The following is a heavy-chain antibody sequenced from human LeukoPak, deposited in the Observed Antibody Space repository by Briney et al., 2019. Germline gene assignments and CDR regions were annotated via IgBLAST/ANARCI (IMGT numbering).Heavy chain of an antibody. Sequence: GGSLRLSCAASGFIFSNYWMSWVRQAPGTGLEWVANIKQDGSEKYYVDSVKGRFTISRDNAKNSLYLQMNSLRAEDTAVYYCARALGSGDFDYWGQGTLVTVSS. CDR3: ARALGSGDFDY. D-gene: IGHD7-27*01. V-gene: IGHV3-7*01. CDR1: GFIFSNYW. CDR2: IKQDGSEK. J-gene: IGHJ4*02.